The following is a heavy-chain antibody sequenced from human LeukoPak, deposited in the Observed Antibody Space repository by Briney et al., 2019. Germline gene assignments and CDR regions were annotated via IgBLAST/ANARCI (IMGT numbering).Heavy chain of an antibody. CDR1: GGTFSSYG. J-gene: IGHJ4*02. D-gene: IGHD3-22*01. CDR3: AKDDYYDTSGYRD. CDR2: ISYDVGKK. V-gene: IGHV3-30*18. Sequence: SCKASGGTFSSYGMHWVRQAPGKGLEWVAVISYDVGKKYYADSVKGRFTISRDNSKNTLYLQMNSLRAEDTAVYYCAKDDYYDTSGYRDWGQGTLVTVSS.